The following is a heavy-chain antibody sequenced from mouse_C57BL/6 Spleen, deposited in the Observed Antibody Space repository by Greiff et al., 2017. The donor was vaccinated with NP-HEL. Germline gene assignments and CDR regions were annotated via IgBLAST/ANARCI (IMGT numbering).Heavy chain of an antibody. Sequence: EVQLVESEGGLVQPGSSMKLSCTASGFTFSDYYMAWVRQVPEKGLEWVANINYDGSSTYYLDSLKSRFIISRDNAKNILYLQMSSLKSEDTATYYCAREEKGGAMDYWGQGTSVTVSS. J-gene: IGHJ4*01. CDR1: GFTFSDYY. CDR2: INYDGSST. CDR3: AREEKGGAMDY. V-gene: IGHV5-16*01.